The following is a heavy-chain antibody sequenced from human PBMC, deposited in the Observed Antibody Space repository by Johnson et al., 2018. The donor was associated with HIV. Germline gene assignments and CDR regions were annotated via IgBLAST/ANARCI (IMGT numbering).Heavy chain of an antibody. J-gene: IGHJ3*02. CDR3: ARGDFWSGYPDAFDI. Sequence: VQLVESGGGLVQPGGSLRLSCAASGFTFSSFWMTWVRQAPGKGLEWVANIKQDGSEKYYADSVKGRFTISRDNAKNSLFLQMNSLRAEDTAVYYCARGDFWSGYPDAFDIWGQGTMVTVSS. D-gene: IGHD3-3*01. CDR2: IKQDGSEK. V-gene: IGHV3-7*04. CDR1: GFTFSSFW.